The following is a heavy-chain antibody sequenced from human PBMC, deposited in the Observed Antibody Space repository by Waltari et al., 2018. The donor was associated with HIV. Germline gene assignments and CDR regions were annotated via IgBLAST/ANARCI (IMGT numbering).Heavy chain of an antibody. CDR3: AHVGSGLYFYFDF. J-gene: IGHJ4*02. D-gene: IGHD6-19*01. Sequence: QITLKESGPTLVKPTPPPTLTCTSSGFSLSTPGAGVGWIRQPPGKALEWLELIYWDDDQRFSPSLKNRFTITKDTSKHQVVLTMTNMDPVDTATYYWAHVGSGLYFYFDFWGPGTLVTVSS. V-gene: IGHV2-5*02. CDR2: IYWDDDQ. CDR1: GFSLSTPGAG.